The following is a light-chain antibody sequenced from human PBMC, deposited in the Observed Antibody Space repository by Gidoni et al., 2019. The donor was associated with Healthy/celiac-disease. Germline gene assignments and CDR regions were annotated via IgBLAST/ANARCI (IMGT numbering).Light chain of an antibody. V-gene: IGKV3-15*01. Sequence: DIVMPQSPATLSVSPGERATLSCRASQSVSSNLAWYQQKPGQAPRLLIYGASTRATGIPARCSGSGSGTEFTLTISSLQSEDFAVYYCQQYNNWPPNTFGQGTKLEIK. CDR1: QSVSSN. CDR2: GAS. J-gene: IGKJ2*01. CDR3: QQYNNWPPNT.